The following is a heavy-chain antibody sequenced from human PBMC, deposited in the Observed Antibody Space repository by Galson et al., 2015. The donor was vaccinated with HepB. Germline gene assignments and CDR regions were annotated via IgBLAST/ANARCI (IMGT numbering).Heavy chain of an antibody. CDR2: MNGDESIR. J-gene: IGHJ5*02. D-gene: IGHD4-17*01. CDR1: GFSFSHFW. V-gene: IGHV3-74*01. CDR3: ARDHDSDGDYLGH. Sequence: SLRLSCAGSGFSFSHFWMHWVRQAPGKGLVWVSRMNGDESIREYADSVKGRFTTSRDNTKNTVYLQMNDLRVEDTAVYFCARDHDSDGDYLGHWGQGILVTVSS.